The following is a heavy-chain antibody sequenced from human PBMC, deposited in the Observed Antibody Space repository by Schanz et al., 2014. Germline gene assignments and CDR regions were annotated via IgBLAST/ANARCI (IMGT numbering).Heavy chain of an antibody. CDR1: GFTFSDYY. J-gene: IGHJ4*02. D-gene: IGHD2-8*02. Sequence: VQLVESGGGLVKPGGSLRLSCAASGFTFSDYYMSWIRQAPGKGLEWVANIKHDGSVKDYVDSVEGRFIISRDNAKRSLFLQMNSLRVEDTAVYYCAKTLFPGGTQTFGNWGRGTLVTVSS. CDR2: IKHDGSVK. CDR3: AKTLFPGGTQTFGN. V-gene: IGHV3-7*03.